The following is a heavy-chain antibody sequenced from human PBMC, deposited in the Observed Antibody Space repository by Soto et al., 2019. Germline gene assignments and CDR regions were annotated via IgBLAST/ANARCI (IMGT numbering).Heavy chain of an antibody. CDR2: ISYDGRNK. J-gene: IGHJ4*02. CDR3: ARNMAVDY. CDR1: GFSSSNYG. Sequence: QVQLVESGGGVVQPGRSLRLSCAASGFSSSNYGMHWVRQAPGQGLEWVAVISYDGRNKYYADSVKGRFTISRDNSKNTLYLQMNSLRAEDTAVYYCARNMAVDYWGQGTLVTVSS. V-gene: IGHV3-30*03.